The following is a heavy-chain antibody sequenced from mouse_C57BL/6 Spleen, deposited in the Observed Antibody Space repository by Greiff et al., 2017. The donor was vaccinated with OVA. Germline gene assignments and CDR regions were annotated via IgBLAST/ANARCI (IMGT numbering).Heavy chain of an antibody. Sequence: VQRVESGPELVKPGASVKISCKASGYAFSSSWMNWVKQRPGKGLEWIGRIYPGDGDTNYNGKFKGKATLTADKSSSTAYMQLSSLTSEDSAVYFCAARRNYAMDYWGQGTSVTVSS. J-gene: IGHJ4*01. V-gene: IGHV1-82*01. CDR2: IYPGDGDT. D-gene: IGHD2-12*01. CDR1: GYAFSSSW. CDR3: AARRNYAMDY.